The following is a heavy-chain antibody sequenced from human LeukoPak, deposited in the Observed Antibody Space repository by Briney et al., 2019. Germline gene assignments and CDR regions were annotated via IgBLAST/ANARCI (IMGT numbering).Heavy chain of an antibody. J-gene: IGHJ4*02. Sequence: PGGSLRLSCAASGFTFSSYTMHWVRQAPGKGLEYVSAISNNGGTTYYANSVKGGFTISRDNSKNTLYLQMGSLRVEDMAVYYCARVASSGTYGDYWGQGTLVTVSS. V-gene: IGHV3-64*01. D-gene: IGHD1-26*01. CDR1: GFTFSSYT. CDR3: ARVASSGTYGDY. CDR2: ISNNGGTT.